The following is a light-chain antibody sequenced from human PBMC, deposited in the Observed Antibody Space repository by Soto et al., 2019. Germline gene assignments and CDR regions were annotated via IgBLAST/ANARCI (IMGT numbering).Light chain of an antibody. CDR2: DGS. CDR1: QSTGFY. V-gene: IGKV3-11*01. J-gene: IGKJ4*01. Sequence: IVLTPAPATLSLSPREGATLSCRQSQSTGFYVAWFQQKPGQAPRLLIYDGSTKAVGIPARFSGSASGTDSTLTISSLEPEDFAVYYCQQRSAWPLTFGGGTRVEI. CDR3: QQRSAWPLT.